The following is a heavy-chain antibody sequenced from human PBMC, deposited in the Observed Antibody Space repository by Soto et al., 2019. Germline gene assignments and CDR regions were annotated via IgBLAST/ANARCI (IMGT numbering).Heavy chain of an antibody. CDR3: ARVRRYCSGGSCYQADY. V-gene: IGHV4-34*01. Sequence: SETLSLTCAVYGGSFSGYYWSWIRQPPGKGLEWIGEINHSGSTNYNPSLKSRVTISVDTSKNQFSLKLSSVTAADTAVYYCARVRRYCSGGSCYQADYWGQGTLVTVSS. D-gene: IGHD2-15*01. CDR2: INHSGST. CDR1: GGSFSGYY. J-gene: IGHJ4*02.